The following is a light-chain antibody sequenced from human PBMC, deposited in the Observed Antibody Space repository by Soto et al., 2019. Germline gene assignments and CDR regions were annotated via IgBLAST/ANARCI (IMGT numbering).Light chain of an antibody. CDR3: HQYNNWPLT. Sequence: EIVMTQSPATLSVSPGEGATLPCRASQTVSSNLAWYQQKPGQAPRLLIYGASTRATGIPARFSGSGSGTEFTLTISSLQSEDFAVYYCHQYNNWPLTFGGGTKVEIK. CDR1: QTVSSN. CDR2: GAS. J-gene: IGKJ4*01. V-gene: IGKV3-15*01.